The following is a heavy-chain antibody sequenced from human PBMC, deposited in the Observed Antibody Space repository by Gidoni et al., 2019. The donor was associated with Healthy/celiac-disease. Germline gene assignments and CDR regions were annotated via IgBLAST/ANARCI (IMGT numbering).Heavy chain of an antibody. CDR2: ISGSGGST. CDR3: AKDHQWEPAFDY. V-gene: IGHV3-23*01. CDR1: GFTFSSYA. D-gene: IGHD1-26*01. Sequence: EVHLLESGGGLVQPGGSLRLSCAASGFTFSSYAMSWVRQAPGKGLEWVSAISGSGGSTYYADSVKGRFTISRDNSKNTLYLQMNSLRAEDTAVYYCAKDHQWEPAFDYWGQGTLVTVSS. J-gene: IGHJ4*02.